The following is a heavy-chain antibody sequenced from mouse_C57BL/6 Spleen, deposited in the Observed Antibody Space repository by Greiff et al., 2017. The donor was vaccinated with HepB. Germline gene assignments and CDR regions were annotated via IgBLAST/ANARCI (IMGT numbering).Heavy chain of an antibody. Sequence: QVQLQQSGAELVRPGSSVKLSCKASGYTFTSYWMHWVKQRPIQGLEWIGNIDPSDSETHYNQKFKDKATLTVDKSSSTAYMQLSSLTSEDSAVYYCARRYGSSYDYFDYWGQGTTLTVSS. CDR2: IDPSDSET. J-gene: IGHJ2*01. CDR3: ARRYGSSYDYFDY. V-gene: IGHV1-52*01. CDR1: GYTFTSYW. D-gene: IGHD1-1*01.